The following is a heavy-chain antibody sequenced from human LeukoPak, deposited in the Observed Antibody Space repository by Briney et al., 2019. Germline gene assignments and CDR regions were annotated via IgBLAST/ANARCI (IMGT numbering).Heavy chain of an antibody. J-gene: IGHJ3*02. D-gene: IGHD3-16*01. CDR3: ARDRVDYRWRVLGAFDS. Sequence: SGTLSLTCTASGGSISSYYMSWIRQPPGKGLEWIGYIYYSGSTNYNPSLKSRLTIIVNTCTNHFPLMLIYGTTADTAVVYFARDRVDYRWRVLGAFDSWGQRTIVSDSS. CDR1: GGSISSYY. V-gene: IGHV4-59*01. CDR2: IYYSGST.